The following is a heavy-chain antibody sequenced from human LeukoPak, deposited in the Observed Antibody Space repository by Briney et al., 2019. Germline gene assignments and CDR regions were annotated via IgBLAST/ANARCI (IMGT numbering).Heavy chain of an antibody. Sequence: TTSETLSLTCTVSGGSLSTYHWSWIRQPPGKGLEWIGYIHYTGTTRYNPSLKGRVTISADTSKNYFSLRLSSVTAADTAVYYCAPPFPIVEQPPALRESWFDPCGQGTLATVSS. CDR2: IHYTGTT. CDR1: GGSLSTYH. CDR3: APPFPIVEQPPALRESWFDP. V-gene: IGHV4-59*08. J-gene: IGHJ5*02. D-gene: IGHD2-2*01.